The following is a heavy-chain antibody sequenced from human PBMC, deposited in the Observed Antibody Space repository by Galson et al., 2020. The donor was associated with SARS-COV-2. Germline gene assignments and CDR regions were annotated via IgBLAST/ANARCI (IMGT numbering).Heavy chain of an antibody. V-gene: IGHV3-66*01. CDR2: IYSGGST. Sequence: GESLKISCAASGFTVSSNYMSWVRQDPGKGLEWVSVIYSGGSTYYADSVKGRFTISRDNSKNTLYLQMNSLRAEDTAVYYCARDLGGDVFGYGGQGSLGAVSS. D-gene: IGHD3-16*01. CDR1: GFTVSSNY. J-gene: IGHJ4*02. CDR3: ARDLGGDVFGY.